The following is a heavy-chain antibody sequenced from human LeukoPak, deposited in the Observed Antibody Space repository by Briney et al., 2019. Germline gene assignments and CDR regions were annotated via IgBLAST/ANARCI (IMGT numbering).Heavy chain of an antibody. D-gene: IGHD5-18*01. J-gene: IGHJ6*02. Sequence: PSETLSLTCSVYGGSFSGYYWSWIRQSPVKGLEWIGEIDHSGSTNYNPSLKSRVTVSVDTSKNQFSLKLRSVTAADTAVYYCARLPKVSSDTTMVSYGMDVWGQGTTVTVSS. CDR1: GGSFSGYY. CDR3: ARLPKVSSDTTMVSYGMDV. V-gene: IGHV4-34*01. CDR2: IDHSGST.